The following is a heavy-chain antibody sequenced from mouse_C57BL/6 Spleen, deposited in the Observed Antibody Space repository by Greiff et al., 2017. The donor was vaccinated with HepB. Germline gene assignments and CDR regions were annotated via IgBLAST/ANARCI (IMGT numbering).Heavy chain of an antibody. Sequence: EVKLMESGGGLVQSGHSLRLSCATSGFTFSDFYMEWVRQAPGKGLEWIAASRNKANDYTTEYSASVKGRFIVSRDTSQSILYLQMNALRAEDTAIYYCARDAGYDYDGGFAYWGQGTLVTVSA. CDR3: ARDAGYDYDGGFAY. V-gene: IGHV7-1*01. CDR1: GFTFSDFY. J-gene: IGHJ3*01. CDR2: SRNKANDYTT. D-gene: IGHD2-4*01.